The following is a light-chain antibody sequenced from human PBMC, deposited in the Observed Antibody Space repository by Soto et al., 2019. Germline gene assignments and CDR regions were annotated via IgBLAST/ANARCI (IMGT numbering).Light chain of an antibody. Sequence: EIVMTQSPATLSVSPGERATLSCRASQSVSSNLAWYQQKPGQAPRLLIYDASTRAPGVPARFSGSGSGTEFTLTISSLQSEDFAVYYCQQYNNWPLTFGGGTKVEIK. CDR2: DAS. CDR3: QQYNNWPLT. CDR1: QSVSSN. V-gene: IGKV3-15*01. J-gene: IGKJ4*01.